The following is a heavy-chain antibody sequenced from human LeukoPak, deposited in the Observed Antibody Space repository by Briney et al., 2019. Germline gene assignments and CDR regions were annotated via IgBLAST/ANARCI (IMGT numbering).Heavy chain of an antibody. CDR1: GFTLSDSY. V-gene: IGHV3-11*01. J-gene: IGHJ5*01. CDR2: ISSSSHVI. Sequence: GGSLRLSCAVSGFTLSDSYMSWIRQAPGKGLDWLACISSSSHVIYYADSVKGRFTISRDNAKNSLYLQLNSLRAEDTAVYYCARTGRNNYFDSWGQGTLVTVSS. CDR3: ARTGRNNYFDS.